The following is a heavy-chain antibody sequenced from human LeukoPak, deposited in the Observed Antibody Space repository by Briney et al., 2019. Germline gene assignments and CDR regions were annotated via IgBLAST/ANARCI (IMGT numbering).Heavy chain of an antibody. J-gene: IGHJ6*02. Sequence: QPGRSLRLSCAASGFTFSTYGMHWVRQAPGKGLEWVAGISYDGSTEQYADSVMGRFTISRDNSKNTLYLQMNSLRAEDTAVYYCAKYLTARGPPYALDVWGQGTTVTVSS. V-gene: IGHV3-30*18. D-gene: IGHD1-14*01. CDR3: AKYLTARGPPYALDV. CDR1: GFTFSTYG. CDR2: ISYDGSTE.